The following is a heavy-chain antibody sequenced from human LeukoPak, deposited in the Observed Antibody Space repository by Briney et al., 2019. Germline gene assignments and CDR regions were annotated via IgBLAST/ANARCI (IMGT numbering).Heavy chain of an antibody. J-gene: IGHJ4*02. V-gene: IGHV3-15*01. Sequence: RPGGSLRLSCAASGFTFTKYWMTWVRQAPGKGLEWVGRIKSKTDGGTTDYAAPVKGRFTISRDDSKNTLYLQMNSLKTEDTAVYYCTTSPVSVVLEWLLNDYWGQGTLVTVSS. D-gene: IGHD3-3*01. CDR2: IKSKTDGGTT. CDR3: TTSPVSVVLEWLLNDY. CDR1: GFTFTKYW.